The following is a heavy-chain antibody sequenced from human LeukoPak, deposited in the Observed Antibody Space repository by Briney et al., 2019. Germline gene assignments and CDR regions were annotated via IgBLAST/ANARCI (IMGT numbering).Heavy chain of an antibody. CDR2: IIPTLGIA. D-gene: IGHD3-22*01. Sequence: SVKVSCKASGGTFISYAISWVRQAPGQGLEWMGRIIPTLGIANYAQKFQGRVTITADKSTSTAYMELSSLRSEDTAVYYCAEYYYDSSGYYQSEYFQHWGQGTLVTVSS. CDR1: GGTFISYA. J-gene: IGHJ1*01. V-gene: IGHV1-69*04. CDR3: AEYYYDSSGYYQSEYFQH.